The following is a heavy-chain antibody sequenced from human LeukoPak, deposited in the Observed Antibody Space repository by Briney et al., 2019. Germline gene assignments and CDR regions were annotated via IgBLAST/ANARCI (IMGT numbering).Heavy chain of an antibody. D-gene: IGHD2-2*03. CDR1: GFTLSSYS. CDR2: ISSSSSTI. J-gene: IGHJ4*02. CDR3: ARAMDIVVVPAFDY. Sequence: TGGSLRLSCAASGFTLSSYSMNWVRQAPGKGLEWVSYISSSSSTIYYADSVKGRFTISRDNAKNSLYLQMNSLRAEDTAVYYCARAMDIVVVPAFDYWGQGTLVTVSS. V-gene: IGHV3-48*01.